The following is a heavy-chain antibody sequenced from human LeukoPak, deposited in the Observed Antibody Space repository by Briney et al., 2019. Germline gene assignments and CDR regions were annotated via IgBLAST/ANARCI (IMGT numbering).Heavy chain of an antibody. V-gene: IGHV4-38-2*02. J-gene: IGHJ6*02. D-gene: IGHD3-9*01. CDR2: IYYSGST. CDR3: ARLMIPDILTGYYYYGMDV. CDR1: GYSISSGYY. Sequence: SETLSLTCTVSGYSISSGYYWGWIRQPPGKGLEWIGYIYYSGSTNYNPSLKSRVTISVDTSKNQFSLKLSSVTAADTAVYYCARLMIPDILTGYYYYGMDVWGQGTTVTVSS.